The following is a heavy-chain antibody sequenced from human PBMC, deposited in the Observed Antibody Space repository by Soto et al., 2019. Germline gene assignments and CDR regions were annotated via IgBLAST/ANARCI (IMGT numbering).Heavy chain of an antibody. CDR1: AYTFTSYF. Sequence: SVNGSCKASAYTFTSYFVSWVRQAPGQGLEWMGWISAYNGNTNYAQKLQGRVTMTTDTSTSTAYMELRSLRSDDTAVYYCATDSPDYYYSSGYSVPRLFDYWGQGTLVTVSS. CDR2: ISAYNGNT. D-gene: IGHD3-22*01. V-gene: IGHV1-18*01. CDR3: ATDSPDYYYSSGYSVPRLFDY. J-gene: IGHJ4*02.